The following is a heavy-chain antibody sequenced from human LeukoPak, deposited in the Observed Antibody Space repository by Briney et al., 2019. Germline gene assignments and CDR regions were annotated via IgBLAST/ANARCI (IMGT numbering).Heavy chain of an antibody. Sequence: PAGTLRLSCAASGFTISSYAMSWIRQAPGKGLEWVSAISGSGGSTYYADSVKGRFTISRDNSKNTLYLQMNSLRAEDTAVYYCAKLYYDFWSGYWYWGQGTLVTVSS. D-gene: IGHD3-3*01. CDR1: GFTISSYA. J-gene: IGHJ4*02. CDR3: AKLYYDFWSGYWY. V-gene: IGHV3-23*01. CDR2: ISGSGGST.